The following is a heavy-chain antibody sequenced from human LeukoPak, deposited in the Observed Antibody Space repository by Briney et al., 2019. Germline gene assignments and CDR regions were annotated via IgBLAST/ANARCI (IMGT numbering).Heavy chain of an antibody. V-gene: IGHV3-21*04. D-gene: IGHD2-21*02. CDR3: AKVGGDSNYFDY. J-gene: IGHJ4*02. CDR1: GFTFSSYS. CDR2: ISSSSSYI. Sequence: GGSLRLSCAASGFTFSSYSMNWVRQAPGKGLEWVSSISSSSSYIYYADSVKGRFTISRDNAKNSLYLQMNSLRAEDTAVYYCAKVGGDSNYFDYWGQGTLVTVSS.